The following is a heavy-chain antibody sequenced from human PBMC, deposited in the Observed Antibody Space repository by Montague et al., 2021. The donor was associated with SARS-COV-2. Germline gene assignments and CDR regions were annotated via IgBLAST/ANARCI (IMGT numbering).Heavy chain of an antibody. CDR3: AHDRVTMIVVAKADAFDI. Sequence: PALGKPTQTLTLTCTFSGFSLSTSGVGVGWIRQPPGKALEWLALIYWDDDKRYSPSLKTRLTLTKDTSKNQVVLTMTNMDPVDTATYYCAHDRVTMIVVAKADAFDIWGQGTMVTVSS. J-gene: IGHJ3*02. CDR2: IYWDDDK. CDR1: GFSLSTSGVG. D-gene: IGHD3-22*01. V-gene: IGHV2-5*02.